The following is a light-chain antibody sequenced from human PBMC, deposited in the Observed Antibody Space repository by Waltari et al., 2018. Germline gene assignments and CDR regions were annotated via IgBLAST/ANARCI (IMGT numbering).Light chain of an antibody. CDR2: AAS. CDR1: QDISSW. J-gene: IGKJ1*01. Sequence: DIQMTQSPSSLSASIGDKVSITCRASQDISSWLAWYKQKPGKAPKLLIYAASSLQGGVPSRFSGSGAGTDYTLTISRLQPEDFATFYCQQGYDTRTFGQGTKVEFK. CDR3: QQGYDTRT. V-gene: IGKV1-12*01.